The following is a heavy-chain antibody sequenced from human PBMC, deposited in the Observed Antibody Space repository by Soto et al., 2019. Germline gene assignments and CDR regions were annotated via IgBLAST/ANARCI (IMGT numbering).Heavy chain of an antibody. CDR3: AKSKRAIGYSSGWYGFEY. Sequence: GGSLRLSCAASGFTFSSYAMSWVRQAPGKGLEWVSAISGSGGSTYYADSVKGRFTISRDNSKNTLYLQMNSLRAEDTAVYYCAKSKRAIGYSSGWYGFEYWGQGTLVTVSS. CDR1: GFTFSSYA. J-gene: IGHJ4*02. D-gene: IGHD6-19*01. CDR2: ISGSGGST. V-gene: IGHV3-23*01.